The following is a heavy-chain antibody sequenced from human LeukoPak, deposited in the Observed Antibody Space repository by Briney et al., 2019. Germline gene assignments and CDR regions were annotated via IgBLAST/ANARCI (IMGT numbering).Heavy chain of an antibody. Sequence: PGGSLRLSCAAPGFTFSSYAMSWVRQAPGKGLEWVSAISGSGGSTYYADSVKGRFTISRDNSKNTLYLQMNSLRAEDTAVYYCAKEQTPYYYDSSGYYSPPRNWGQGTLVTVSS. J-gene: IGHJ4*02. D-gene: IGHD3-22*01. CDR2: ISGSGGST. CDR1: GFTFSSYA. CDR3: AKEQTPYYYDSSGYYSPPRN. V-gene: IGHV3-23*01.